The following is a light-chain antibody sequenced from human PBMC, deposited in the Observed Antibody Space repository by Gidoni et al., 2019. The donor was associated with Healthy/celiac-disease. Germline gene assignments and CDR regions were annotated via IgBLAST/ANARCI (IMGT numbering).Light chain of an antibody. J-gene: IGKJ1*01. V-gene: IGKV3-20*01. CDR2: GAS. CDR3: QQYGSSPQT. CDR1: PSVSSSY. Sequence: EIVLTQSPGTLSLSPGERATLSFRASPSVSSSYLAWYQQKPGQAPRLLIYGASSRATGIPDRFSGSGSGTDFTLTISRLEPEDFAVYYCQQYGSSPQTFGQGTKVEIK.